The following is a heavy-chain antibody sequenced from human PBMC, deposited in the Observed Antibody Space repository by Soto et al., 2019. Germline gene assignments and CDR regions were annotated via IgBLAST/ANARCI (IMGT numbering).Heavy chain of an antibody. CDR1: GGSISSSNW. CDR2: IYHSGST. Sequence: SETLSLTCAVSGGSISSSNWWSWVRQPPGKGLEWIGEIYHSGSTNYNPSLKSRVTISVDKSKNQFSLKLSSVTAADTAVYYCARRQVLGESSVAFDIWGQGTMVTVSS. V-gene: IGHV4-4*02. J-gene: IGHJ3*02. CDR3: ARRQVLGESSVAFDI. D-gene: IGHD3-16*02.